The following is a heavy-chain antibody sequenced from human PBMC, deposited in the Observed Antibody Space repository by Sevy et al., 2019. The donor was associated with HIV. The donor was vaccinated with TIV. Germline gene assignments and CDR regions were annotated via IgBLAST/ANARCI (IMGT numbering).Heavy chain of an antibody. V-gene: IGHV3-11*06. CDR2: ISSRSSYT. J-gene: IGHJ4*02. CDR1: GFTFSGYY. Sequence: GGSLRLSCAASGFTFSGYYMSWIRQAPGKGLEWVSYISSRSSYTNYADSVRGRFTISRDNAKNSLYLQMNSLRAGDTAVYYCARAYYDFWSGYYTKGYYFDYWGQGTLVTVSS. CDR3: ARAYYDFWSGYYTKGYYFDY. D-gene: IGHD3-3*01.